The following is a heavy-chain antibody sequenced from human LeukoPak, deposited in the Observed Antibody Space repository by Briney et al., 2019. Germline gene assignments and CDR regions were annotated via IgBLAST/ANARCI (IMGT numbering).Heavy chain of an antibody. Sequence: NASETLSLTCTVSGGSISSLTYYWGWIHQPPGKGLEWIASIYYSGTTYYSPSLKSRVTISVNRSNNQFSLRLSSVTAADTAVYFCAGYSSGWSSGGGYWGQGTLVTVSS. CDR2: IYYSGTT. V-gene: IGHV4-39*01. D-gene: IGHD6-19*01. CDR1: GGSISSLTYY. CDR3: AGYSSGWSSGGGY. J-gene: IGHJ4*02.